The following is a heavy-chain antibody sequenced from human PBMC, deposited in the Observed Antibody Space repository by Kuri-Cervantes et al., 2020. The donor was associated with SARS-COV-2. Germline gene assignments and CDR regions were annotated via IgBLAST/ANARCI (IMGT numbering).Heavy chain of an antibody. V-gene: IGHV1-69*05. D-gene: IGHD2-2*01. J-gene: IGHJ4*02. CDR2: INPMFHKA. Sequence: SVKVSCKASGGAFSSYPLSWVRQAPGQGLEWMGEINPMFHKANFAEEFQGRVTLTTDESTSTAYMELSSPRSEDTAVYYCASCTSCYFGDYRVTFDYWGQGTLVTVSS. CDR1: GGAFSSYP. CDR3: ASCTSCYFGDYRVTFDY.